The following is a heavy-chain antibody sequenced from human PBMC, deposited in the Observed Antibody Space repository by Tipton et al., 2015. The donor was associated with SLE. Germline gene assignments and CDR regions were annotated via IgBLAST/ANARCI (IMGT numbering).Heavy chain of an antibody. CDR2: IYPGDSET. CDR3: ARRPVSGFFDI. J-gene: IGHJ2*01. V-gene: IGHV5-51*03. CDR1: GYSFANSW. Sequence: QLVQSGAEVKKPGESLKISCEASGYSFANSWIAWVRQTPGKGLEWLGLIYPGDSETRYSPSFQGQVTISADKSIDTAYLQWSALKSSDTAIYYCARRPVSGFFDIWGRGTQVTVSS.